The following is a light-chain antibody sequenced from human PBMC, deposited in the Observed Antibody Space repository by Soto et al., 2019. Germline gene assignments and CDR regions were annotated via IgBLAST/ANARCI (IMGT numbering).Light chain of an antibody. CDR2: AAS. CDR1: QGISNY. V-gene: IGKV1-27*01. Sequence: DIQMTQSPSSLSASVGDRVAITCRASQGISNYLAWYQQKPGKVPKLLIYAASTLQSGVPSRFSGSGSGTDFTLTISSLQPEDVANYYRQKFNGVPWTFGQGTKVEIK. CDR3: QKFNGVPWT. J-gene: IGKJ1*01.